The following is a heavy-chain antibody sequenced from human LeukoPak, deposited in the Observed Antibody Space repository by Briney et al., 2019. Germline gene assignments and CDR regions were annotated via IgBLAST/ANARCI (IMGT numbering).Heavy chain of an antibody. Sequence: GGSLRLSCAASGFTFSSYGMHWVRQAPGKGLEWVAVISYDGSNKYYADSVKGRFTISRDNSKNTLYVQMNSLRAEDTAVYYCASYSSLDYWGQGTLVTVSS. CDR2: ISYDGSNK. CDR1: GFTFSSYG. CDR3: ASYSSLDY. J-gene: IGHJ4*02. D-gene: IGHD6-19*01. V-gene: IGHV3-30*03.